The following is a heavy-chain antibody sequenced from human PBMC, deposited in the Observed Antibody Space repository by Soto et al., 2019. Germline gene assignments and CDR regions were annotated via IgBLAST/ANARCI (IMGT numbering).Heavy chain of an antibody. CDR2: IIPILGIA. J-gene: IGHJ4*02. Sequence: QVQLVQSGAEVKKPGSSVKVSCKASGGTFSSYTISWVRQAPGQGLEWMGRIIPILGIANYAQKFQGRVTLTADKSTSTAYMELSSLRSEDTAVYYCARGGYSYGSFDYWGQGTLVTVSS. D-gene: IGHD5-18*01. CDR1: GGTFSSYT. CDR3: ARGGYSYGSFDY. V-gene: IGHV1-69*02.